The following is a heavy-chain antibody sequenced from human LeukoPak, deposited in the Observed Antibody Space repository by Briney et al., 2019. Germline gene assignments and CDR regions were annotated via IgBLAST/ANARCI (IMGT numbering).Heavy chain of an antibody. CDR2: INHSGST. CDR1: GGSFSGYY. V-gene: IGHV4-34*01. Sequence: SETLSLTCAVSGGSFSGYYWSWVRQPPGKGLEWIGEINHSGSTKYNPSLKSRVTISVDTSKNQFSLKLSSVTAADTAVYYCARGPIDRLYGTRDYWGQRTLVSVSS. D-gene: IGHD1-14*01. CDR3: ARGPIDRLYGTRDY. J-gene: IGHJ4*02.